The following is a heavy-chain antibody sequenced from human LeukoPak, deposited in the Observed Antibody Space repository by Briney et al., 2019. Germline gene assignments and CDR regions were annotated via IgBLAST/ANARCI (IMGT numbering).Heavy chain of an antibody. CDR2: IYWDDDK. J-gene: IGHJ4*02. CDR3: AHRLRNSGSYDQYYFDY. V-gene: IGHV2-5*02. Sequence: SGPTLVKPTQTLTLTCTFSGFSLSSSGVGVAWIRQPPVKAREWLALIYWDDDKRYSPSLKSRLTITKDTSKNQVVLTMTNMDPVDTATYYCAHRLRNSGSYDQYYFDYWGQGTLVTASS. D-gene: IGHD1-26*01. CDR1: GFSLSSSGVG.